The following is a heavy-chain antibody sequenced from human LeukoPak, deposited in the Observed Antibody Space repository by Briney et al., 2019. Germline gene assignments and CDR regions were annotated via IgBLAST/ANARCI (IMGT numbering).Heavy chain of an antibody. Sequence: GGSLRLSCSASGFTFSSYAMSWVRQAPGKGLEWVSAISGSGDYTYCPGSVKGRFAISRENAKNSLYLQMNSLRAGDTAVYYCARGMRDYDILTGYSDAFDIWGQGTMVTVSS. V-gene: IGHV3-23*01. J-gene: IGHJ3*02. CDR3: ARGMRDYDILTGYSDAFDI. CDR2: ISGSGDYT. CDR1: GFTFSSYA. D-gene: IGHD3-9*01.